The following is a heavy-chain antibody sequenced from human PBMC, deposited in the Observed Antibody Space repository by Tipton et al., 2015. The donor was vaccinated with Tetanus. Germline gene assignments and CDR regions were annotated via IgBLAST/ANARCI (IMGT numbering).Heavy chain of an antibody. CDR2: IGGSGRTI. Sequence: SLRLSCAASGFTFSDYEMNWVRQAPGKGLEWVAYIGGSGRTIFYADSVKGRFTISRDNAKNSLFLQMNSLIAEDTAVYYCARDKTRYDVLTGYYPFDFWGQGTLVTVSS. V-gene: IGHV3-48*03. CDR1: GFTFSDYE. J-gene: IGHJ4*02. CDR3: ARDKTRYDVLTGYYPFDF. D-gene: IGHD3-9*01.